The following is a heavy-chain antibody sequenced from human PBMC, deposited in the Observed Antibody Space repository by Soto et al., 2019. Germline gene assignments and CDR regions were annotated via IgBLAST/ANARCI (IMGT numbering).Heavy chain of an antibody. V-gene: IGHV1-3*01. CDR3: ARFRYSSGWYQDAFDI. Sequence: QVQLVQSGAEVKKPGASVKVSCKASGYTFTSYAMHWVRQAPGQRLEWMGWINAGNGNTKYSQKFQGRVTITRDTSASTAYMELSSLRSKDTAVYYCARFRYSSGWYQDAFDIWGQGTMVTVSS. CDR2: INAGNGNT. J-gene: IGHJ3*02. D-gene: IGHD6-19*01. CDR1: GYTFTSYA.